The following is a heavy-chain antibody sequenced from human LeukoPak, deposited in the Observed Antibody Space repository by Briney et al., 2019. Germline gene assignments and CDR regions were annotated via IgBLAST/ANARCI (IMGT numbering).Heavy chain of an antibody. D-gene: IGHD5-12*01. CDR1: GFTFSSYG. CDR3: AKERIVATIIDY. J-gene: IGHJ4*02. Sequence: PGGSLRLSFAASGFTFSSYGMHWVRQAPGKGLEWVAVISYDGSNKYYADSVKGRFTISRDNSKNTLYLQMNSLRAEDTAVYYCAKERIVATIIDYWGQGTLVTVSS. V-gene: IGHV3-30*18. CDR2: ISYDGSNK.